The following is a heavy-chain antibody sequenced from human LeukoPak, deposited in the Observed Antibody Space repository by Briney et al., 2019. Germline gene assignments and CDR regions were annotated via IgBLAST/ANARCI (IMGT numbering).Heavy chain of an antibody. CDR2: IYYSGST. CDR3: ARGNIWPFSTGYYHTALGFDY. Sequence: SETLSLTCTVSGGSISSSSYYWGWIRQPPGKGLEWIGSIYYSGSTYYNPSLKSRVTISVDTSKNQFSLKLSSVTAADTAVYYCARGNIWPFSTGYYHTALGFDYWGQGTLVTVSS. CDR1: GGSISSSSYY. D-gene: IGHD3-22*01. J-gene: IGHJ4*02. V-gene: IGHV4-39*07.